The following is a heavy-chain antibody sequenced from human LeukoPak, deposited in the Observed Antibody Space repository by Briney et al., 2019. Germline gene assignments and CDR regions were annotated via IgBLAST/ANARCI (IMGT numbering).Heavy chain of an antibody. Sequence: KPGGSLRLSCAASGFTFSDYYMSWIRQAPGKGLEWVSYISSSGSTIYYADSVKGRFTISRDNAKNSLYLQMNSLRAEDTAVYYCARSELPGSCYYYGMDVWGQGTTVTVSS. D-gene: IGHD2-15*01. V-gene: IGHV3-11*01. CDR2: ISSSGSTI. CDR3: ARSELPGSCYYYGMDV. J-gene: IGHJ6*02. CDR1: GFTFSDYY.